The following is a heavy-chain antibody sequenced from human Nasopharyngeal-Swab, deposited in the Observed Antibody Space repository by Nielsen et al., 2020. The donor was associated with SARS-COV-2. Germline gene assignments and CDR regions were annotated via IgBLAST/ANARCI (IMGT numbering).Heavy chain of an antibody. Sequence: WVRQAPGQGLEWMGRIIPILGIANYAQKFQGRVTITADKSTGTAYMELSSLRSEDTAVYYCASSITMVRGVITVFGAFDIWGQGTMVTVSS. V-gene: IGHV1-69*02. J-gene: IGHJ3*02. CDR3: ASSITMVRGVITVFGAFDI. CDR2: IIPILGIA. D-gene: IGHD3-10*01.